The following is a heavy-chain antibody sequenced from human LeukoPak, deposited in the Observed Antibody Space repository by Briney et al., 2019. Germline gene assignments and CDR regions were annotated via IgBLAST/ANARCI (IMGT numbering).Heavy chain of an antibody. CDR2: INHSGST. CDR3: ARMLGYYDSSGYYNYFDY. CDR1: GGSFSGYY. Sequence: SETLSLTCAIYGGSFSGYYWSWIRQPPGKGLEWIGEINHSGSTNYNPSLKSRVTISVDTSKNQFSLKLSSVTAADTAVYYCARMLGYYDSSGYYNYFDYWGQGTLVTVSS. V-gene: IGHV4-34*01. J-gene: IGHJ4*02. D-gene: IGHD3-22*01.